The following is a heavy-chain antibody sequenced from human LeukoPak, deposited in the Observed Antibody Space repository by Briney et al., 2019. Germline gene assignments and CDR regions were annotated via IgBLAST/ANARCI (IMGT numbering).Heavy chain of an antibody. V-gene: IGHV3-23*01. J-gene: IGHJ4*02. CDR2: ISGSGGST. CDR3: AKAWDIVATIAWFDY. CDR1: GFTFSSYA. Sequence: GGSLRLSCAASGFTFSSYAMSWVRQAPGKGLEWVSAISGSGGSTYYAGSVKGRFTISRDNSKNTLYLQMNCLRAEDTAVYYCAKAWDIVATIAWFDYWGQGTLVTVSS. D-gene: IGHD5-12*01.